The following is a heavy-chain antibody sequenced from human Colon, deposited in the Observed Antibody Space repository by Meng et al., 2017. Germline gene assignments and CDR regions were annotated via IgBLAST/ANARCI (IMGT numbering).Heavy chain of an antibody. CDR3: AKGRASVLIWGSGYSFDS. Sequence: GESLKISCAASGFAFSTNARSWVRQVPGKGLEWVSVIRGSGGLTYYADSVKGRFTISRDNSKDTLYMEMNSLRADDTAVYYCAKGRASVLIWGSGYSFDSWGQGTLVTSP. D-gene: IGHD3-16*01. CDR2: IRGSGGLT. V-gene: IGHV3-23*01. CDR1: GFAFSTNA. J-gene: IGHJ4*02.